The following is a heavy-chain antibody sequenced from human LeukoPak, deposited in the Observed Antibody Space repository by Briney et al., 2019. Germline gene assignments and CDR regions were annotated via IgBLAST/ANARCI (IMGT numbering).Heavy chain of an antibody. J-gene: IGHJ4*02. CDR1: GFTFSSYS. Sequence: GGSLRLSCAASGFTFSSYSMNWVRQAPGEGVEGVSSISSSSSYIYYADSVKGRFTISRDNSKNTLYLQMNSLRAEDTAVYYCAKDRAYGTYFDYWGQGTLVTVSS. V-gene: IGHV3-21*04. D-gene: IGHD2-21*01. CDR3: AKDRAYGTYFDY. CDR2: ISSSSSYI.